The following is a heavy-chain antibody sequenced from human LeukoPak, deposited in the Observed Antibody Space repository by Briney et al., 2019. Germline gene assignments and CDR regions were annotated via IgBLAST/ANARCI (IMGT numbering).Heavy chain of an antibody. CDR3: ARGRYCSRASCYTARSYYYGMDV. Sequence: PGGSLRLSCAASGFTFSSYDMHWVRQATGKGLEWVSTISTAGDTYYPGSVKGRFTISRENAKNSLYLQMNSLRAGDSAVYYCARGRYCSRASCYTARSYYYGMDVWGQGTTVTVSS. CDR1: GFTFSSYD. D-gene: IGHD2-2*02. V-gene: IGHV3-13*01. J-gene: IGHJ6*02. CDR2: ISTAGDT.